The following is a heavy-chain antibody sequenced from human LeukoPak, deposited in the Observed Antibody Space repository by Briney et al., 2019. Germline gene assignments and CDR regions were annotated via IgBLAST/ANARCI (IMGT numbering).Heavy chain of an antibody. CDR2: MNPNSGNT. J-gene: IGHJ5*02. CDR1: GYTFTSYD. V-gene: IGHV1-8*02. D-gene: IGHD2-2*01. Sequence: GASVKVSCKASGYTFTSYDINWVRQATGQGLEWMGWMNPNSGNTGYAQKFQGRVTMTRDTSISTAYMELSRLRSDDTAVYYCARGGVAVVVPAAGPLKWELELPQANWFDPWGQGTLVTVSS. CDR3: ARGGVAVVVPAAGPLKWELELPQANWFDP.